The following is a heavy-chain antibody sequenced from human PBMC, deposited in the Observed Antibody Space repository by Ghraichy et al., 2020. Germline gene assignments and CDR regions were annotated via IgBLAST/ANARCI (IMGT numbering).Heavy chain of an antibody. D-gene: IGHD6-19*01. Sequence: GGSLRLSCAASGFIFSSYAMSWVRQAPGKGLEWVSAISGSGGSTYYADSVKGRFSISRDNSKNTLYLQMNSLRAEDTAVYYCAKDKIAVAGYFDYWGQGTLVTVSS. J-gene: IGHJ4*02. CDR3: AKDKIAVAGYFDY. CDR1: GFIFSSYA. V-gene: IGHV3-23*01. CDR2: ISGSGGST.